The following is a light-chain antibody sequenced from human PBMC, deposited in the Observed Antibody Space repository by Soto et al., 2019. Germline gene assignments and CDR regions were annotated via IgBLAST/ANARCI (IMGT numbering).Light chain of an antibody. Sequence: EIVLTQSPATLSVSTGERATLSCRASQSVSSCLAWYHQKPGQTPRLLIYGASTRATGIPARFSGSGSGTEFTLTISSLQSADFAVYYCQQYNNWHPWTFGQGTKVDI. CDR2: GAS. CDR3: QQYNNWHPWT. J-gene: IGKJ1*01. CDR1: QSVSSC. V-gene: IGKV3-15*01.